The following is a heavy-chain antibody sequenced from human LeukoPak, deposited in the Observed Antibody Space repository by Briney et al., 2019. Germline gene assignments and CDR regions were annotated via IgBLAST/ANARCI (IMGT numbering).Heavy chain of an antibody. D-gene: IGHD2-21*02. J-gene: IGHJ4*02. CDR2: LNSDGSVT. CDR1: GFTFSLYW. Sequence: GRSLRLSCAASGFTFSLYWMHWVRQTPGKGLVWVSRLNSDGSVTNYADSVKGRFTISRDNAKNTLYLQMNSLRAEDTALYYCVREYCGGDCYTNFWGQGTLVTVSS. CDR3: VREYCGGDCYTNF. V-gene: IGHV3-74*01.